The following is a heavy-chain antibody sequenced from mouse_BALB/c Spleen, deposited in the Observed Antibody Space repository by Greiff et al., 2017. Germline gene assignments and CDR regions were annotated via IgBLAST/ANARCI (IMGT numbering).Heavy chain of an antibody. Sequence: VQLQQSGAELVKPGASVKLSCTASGFNIKDTYMHWVKQRPEQGLEWIGRIDPANGNTKYDPKFQGKATITADTSSNTAYLQLSSLTSEDTAVYYCATILDGYDEGPHYWGQGTTLTVSS. V-gene: IGHV14-3*02. CDR3: ATILDGYDEGPHY. J-gene: IGHJ2*01. CDR2: IDPANGNT. CDR1: GFNIKDTY. D-gene: IGHD2-2*01.